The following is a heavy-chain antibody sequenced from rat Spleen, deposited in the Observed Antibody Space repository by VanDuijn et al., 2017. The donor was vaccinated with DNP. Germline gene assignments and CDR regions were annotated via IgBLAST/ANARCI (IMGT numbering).Heavy chain of an antibody. CDR2: ITGSGGGI. Sequence: EVQLVKSGGDLVQPGRSLKLSCVAFGFTFNDYWMAWIRQVPGKGLEWLGAITGSGGGIYYSGSVKGRFTISRDNAKNTLYLQMNSLRSEDTATYYCTRGAGSPYWSFDFWGPGTVVTVSS. J-gene: IGHJ1*01. CDR3: TRGAGSPYWSFDF. CDR1: GFTFNDYW. D-gene: IGHD5-1*01. V-gene: IGHV5-31*01.